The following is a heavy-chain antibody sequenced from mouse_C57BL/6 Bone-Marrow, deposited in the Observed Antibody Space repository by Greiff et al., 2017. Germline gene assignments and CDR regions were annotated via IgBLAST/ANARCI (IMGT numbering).Heavy chain of an antibody. V-gene: IGHV1-64*01. CDR3: ARGAYYYGSPYYFDY. Sequence: QVQLQQPGAELVKPGASVKLSCKASGYTFTSYWMHWVKQRPGQGLEWIGMIHPNSGSTNYNEKFKSKATLTVDKSSSTAYMPLSRLTSEDSAVYYCARGAYYYGSPYYFDYWGQGTTLTVSS. J-gene: IGHJ2*01. D-gene: IGHD1-1*01. CDR2: IHPNSGST. CDR1: GYTFTSYW.